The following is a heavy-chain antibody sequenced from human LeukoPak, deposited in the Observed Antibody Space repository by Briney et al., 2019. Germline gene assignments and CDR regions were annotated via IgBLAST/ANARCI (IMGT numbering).Heavy chain of an antibody. D-gene: IGHD6-19*01. CDR2: ISGSGGST. CDR1: GFTFSIYA. CDR3: AKSGSGFYYYYYYMDV. V-gene: IGHV3-23*01. Sequence: GGSLRLSCAASGFTFSIYAMSWVRQAPGKGLEWVSAISGSGGSTYYADSVKGRFTISRDNSKNTLYLQMNSLRAEDTAVYYCAKSGSGFYYYYYYMDVWGKGTTVTISS. J-gene: IGHJ6*03.